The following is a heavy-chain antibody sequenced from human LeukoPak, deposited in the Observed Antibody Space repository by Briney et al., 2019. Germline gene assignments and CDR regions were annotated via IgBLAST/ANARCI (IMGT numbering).Heavy chain of an antibody. D-gene: IGHD3-10*01. Sequence: GGSLRLSCAASGFTFSSYAMHWVRQAPGKGLEWVAVISYDGSNKYYADSVKGRFTISRDNSKNTLYLQMNSPRAEDTAVYYCARDQRFGELLMADYWGQGTLVTVSS. J-gene: IGHJ4*02. CDR3: ARDQRFGELLMADY. CDR1: GFTFSSYA. V-gene: IGHV3-30-3*01. CDR2: ISYDGSNK.